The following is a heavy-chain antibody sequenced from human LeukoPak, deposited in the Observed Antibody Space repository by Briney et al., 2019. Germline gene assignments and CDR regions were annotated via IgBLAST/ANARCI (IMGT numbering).Heavy chain of an antibody. V-gene: IGHV4-39*02. CDR3: ARERHLDY. J-gene: IGHJ4*02. Sequence: SETLSLTCTVSGGSISSSSYYWGWIRQPPGKGLEWIGSIYYSGSTYYNPSLKSRVTISVDTSKNQFSLKLSSVTAADTAVYYCARERHLDYWGQGTLVTVSS. CDR1: GGSISSSSYY. CDR2: IYYSGST. D-gene: IGHD1-1*01.